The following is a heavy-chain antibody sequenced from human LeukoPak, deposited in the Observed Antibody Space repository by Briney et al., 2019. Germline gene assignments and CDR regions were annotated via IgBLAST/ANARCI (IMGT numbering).Heavy chain of an antibody. J-gene: IGHJ4*02. CDR2: ISSNGGST. CDR1: GFTFSSYA. D-gene: IGHD2-21*02. Sequence: GGSLRLSCSASGFTFSSYAMHWVRQAPGKGLEYVSAISSNGGSTYYADSVKGRFTISRDNSKNTLYLQINSLRVEDTAVYYCARGGPGGDCCDYWGQGTLVTVSS. V-gene: IGHV3-64*04. CDR3: ARGGPGGDCCDY.